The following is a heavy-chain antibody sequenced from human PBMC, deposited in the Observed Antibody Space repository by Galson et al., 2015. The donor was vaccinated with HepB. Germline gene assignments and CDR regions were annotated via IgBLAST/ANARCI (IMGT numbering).Heavy chain of an antibody. Sequence: SLRLSCAASGFTFSSYEMNWVRQAPGKGLEWVSYISSSGSTKYYADSVKGRFTISRDNAKNSLCLQMNSLRAEDTAVYYCARFDRWYTPFDFWGQGSLVTVSS. V-gene: IGHV3-48*03. J-gene: IGHJ4*02. D-gene: IGHD6-13*01. CDR3: ARFDRWYTPFDF. CDR1: GFTFSSYE. CDR2: ISSSGSTK.